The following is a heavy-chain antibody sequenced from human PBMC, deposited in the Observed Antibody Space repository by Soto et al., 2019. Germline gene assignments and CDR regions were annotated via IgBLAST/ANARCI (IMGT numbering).Heavy chain of an antibody. V-gene: IGHV4-34*01. CDR2: INHSGST. CDR3: AMGGDYYDSSGYPQGFDY. J-gene: IGHJ4*02. CDR1: GGSFSGYY. D-gene: IGHD3-22*01. Sequence: PSETLSLTCAVYGGSFSGYYWTWIRQPPVTGLEWIGEINHSGSTNYNPSLKSRVTISVDTSKNQFSLKLTSVTAADTAVYYCAMGGDYYDSSGYPQGFDYWGQGTLVTVSS.